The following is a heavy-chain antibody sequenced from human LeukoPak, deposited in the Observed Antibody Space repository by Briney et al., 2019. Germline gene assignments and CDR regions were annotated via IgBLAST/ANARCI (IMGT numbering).Heavy chain of an antibody. D-gene: IGHD1-26*01. CDR2: ISSTSSTI. Sequence: GGSLRLSCAASGFTFSSYTMNWVRQAPGRGLEWVSYISSTSSTIYYADSVKGRFTISRDNAKNSLYLQMNSLRAEDTAVYYCARDRSGSYDYWGQGTLVTVSS. V-gene: IGHV3-48*01. J-gene: IGHJ4*02. CDR3: ARDRSGSYDY. CDR1: GFTFSSYT.